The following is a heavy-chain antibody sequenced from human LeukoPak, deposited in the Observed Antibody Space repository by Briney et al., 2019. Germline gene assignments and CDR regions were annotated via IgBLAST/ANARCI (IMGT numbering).Heavy chain of an antibody. CDR2: ISSSGSTI. Sequence: GGSLRLSCAASGFTFSSYAMHWVRQAPGKGLEWVSYISSSGSTIYYADSVKGRFTISRDNAKNSLYLQMNSLRAEDTAVYYCATLWFGELLGDYWGQGTLVTVSS. V-gene: IGHV3-48*03. D-gene: IGHD3-10*01. J-gene: IGHJ4*02. CDR3: ATLWFGELLGDY. CDR1: GFTFSSYA.